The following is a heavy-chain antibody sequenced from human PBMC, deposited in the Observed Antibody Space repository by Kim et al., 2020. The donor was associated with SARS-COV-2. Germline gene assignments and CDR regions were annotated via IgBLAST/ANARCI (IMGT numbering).Heavy chain of an antibody. Sequence: SETLSLTCTVSGGSISSYYWSWIRQPPGKGLEWIGYIYYSGSTNYNPSLKSRVTISVDTSKNQFSLKLSSVTAADTAVYYCSRGGEYYDIPEGDYFDYWGQGTLVTVSS. CDR1: GGSISSYY. CDR2: IYYSGST. D-gene: IGHD3-22*01. CDR3: SRGGEYYDIPEGDYFDY. J-gene: IGHJ4*02. V-gene: IGHV4-59*01.